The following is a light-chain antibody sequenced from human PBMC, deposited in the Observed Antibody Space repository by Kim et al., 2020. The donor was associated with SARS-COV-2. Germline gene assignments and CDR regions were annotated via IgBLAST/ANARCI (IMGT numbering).Light chain of an antibody. J-gene: IGKJ4*01. CDR1: QNVNNNF. CDR3: HHYGSSLP. V-gene: IGKV3-20*01. CDR2: GSS. Sequence: LSPGERATLSCRASQNVNNNFLAWYQQKPGQTPRLLIFGSSNRVTGIPDRFSGSGSGTDFTLTISRLEPGDFAVYYCHHYGSSLPFGGGTKVEIK.